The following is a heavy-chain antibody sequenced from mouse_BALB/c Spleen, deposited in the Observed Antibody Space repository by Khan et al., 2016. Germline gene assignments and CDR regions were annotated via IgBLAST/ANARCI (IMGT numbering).Heavy chain of an antibody. V-gene: IGHV4-1*02. CDR2: INPDSRTI. CDR3: ARAGYYGYLAY. Sequence: EVKLEESGGGLVQPGGSLKLSCAASGFDFRRYWMSWVRQAPGKGLEWIGEINPDSRTINYTPSLKDKFNISRDNAKNTLYLQMSKVRSEDTALYYCARAGYYGYLAYWGQGTLVSVSA. J-gene: IGHJ3*01. D-gene: IGHD1-1*01. CDR1: GFDFRRYW.